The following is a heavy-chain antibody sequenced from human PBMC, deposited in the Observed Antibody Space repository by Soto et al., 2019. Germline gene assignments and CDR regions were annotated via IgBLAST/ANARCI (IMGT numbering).Heavy chain of an antibody. D-gene: IGHD6-6*01. Sequence: PSETLSLTCTVSGGSISSGGYYWSWIRQHPGKGLEWIGYIYYSGSTYYNPSLKSRVTISVDTSKNQFSLKLSSVTAADTAVYYCARVSSIAARTFDYWGRGTLVTVSS. CDR2: IYYSGST. V-gene: IGHV4-31*03. CDR3: ARVSSIAARTFDY. J-gene: IGHJ4*02. CDR1: GGSISSGGYY.